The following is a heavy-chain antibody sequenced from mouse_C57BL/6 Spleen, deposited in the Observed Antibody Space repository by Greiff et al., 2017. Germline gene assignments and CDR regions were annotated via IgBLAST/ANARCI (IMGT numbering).Heavy chain of an antibody. CDR3: ARDPYYGGYAMDY. J-gene: IGHJ4*01. CDR2: ISYDGSN. Sequence: VQLQQSGPGLVKPSQSLSLTCSVTGYSITSGYYWNWIRQFPGNQLEWMGYISYDGSNNYNPSLKNRISITRDTSKNQFFLKLNTVTTEDTATYYSARDPYYGGYAMDYWGQGTSVTVSS. D-gene: IGHD1-1*02. V-gene: IGHV3-6*01. CDR1: GYSITSGYY.